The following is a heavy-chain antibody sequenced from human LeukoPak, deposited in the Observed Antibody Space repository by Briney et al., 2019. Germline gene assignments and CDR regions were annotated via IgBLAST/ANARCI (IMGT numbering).Heavy chain of an antibody. CDR1: GFTFSSYS. Sequence: GGSLRLSCAASGFTFSSYSMNWVRQAPGKGLEWVSSISSSSSYIYYADSVKGRFTISRDNAKNSLYLQVNSLRAEDTAVYYCARAYRRGSSSGYADYWGQGTLVTVSS. CDR3: ARAYRRGSSSGYADY. CDR2: ISSSSSYI. D-gene: IGHD6-13*01. V-gene: IGHV3-21*01. J-gene: IGHJ4*02.